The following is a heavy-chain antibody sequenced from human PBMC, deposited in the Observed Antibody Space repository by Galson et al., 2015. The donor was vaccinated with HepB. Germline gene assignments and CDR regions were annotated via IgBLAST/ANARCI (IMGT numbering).Heavy chain of an antibody. D-gene: IGHD6-13*01. CDR1: GFTVSSNY. CDR3: ARVLAAAGTVYYYYYGMDV. Sequence: SLRLSCAASGFTVSSNYMSWVRQAPGKGLEWVSVIYSGGSTYYADSVKGRFTISRDNSKNTLYLQMNSLRAEDTAVYYCARVLAAAGTVYYYYYGMDVWGQGTTVTVSS. J-gene: IGHJ6*02. V-gene: IGHV3-53*01. CDR2: IYSGGST.